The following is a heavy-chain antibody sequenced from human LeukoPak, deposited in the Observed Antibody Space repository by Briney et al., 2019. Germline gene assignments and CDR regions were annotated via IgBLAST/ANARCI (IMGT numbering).Heavy chain of an antibody. Sequence: GESLRLSCAASGFTFSSYCMNWVRQAPGKGLEWVSSISTSSSYIYYADSVRGRFTISRDNAKKSLYLQMNSLRAEDTAVYYCAREQWTTVTKYFDYWGQGTLVTVSS. CDR1: GFTFSSYC. CDR2: ISTSSSYI. D-gene: IGHD4-11*01. V-gene: IGHV3-21*01. CDR3: AREQWTTVTKYFDY. J-gene: IGHJ4*02.